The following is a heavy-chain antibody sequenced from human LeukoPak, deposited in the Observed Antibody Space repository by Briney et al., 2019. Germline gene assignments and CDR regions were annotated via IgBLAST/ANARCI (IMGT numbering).Heavy chain of an antibody. CDR1: GFIFTDYY. V-gene: IGHV3-11*04. J-gene: IGHJ4*02. Sequence: AGGSLRLSCAASGFIFTDYYMTWIRQAPGKGLEWISDIGMSGSSIHYADSVKGRFIISRDNAKNSLYLQMNSLRAEDTAVYYCARDGWLGYYDSSGYLHDYWGQGTLVTVSS. D-gene: IGHD3-22*01. CDR3: ARDGWLGYYDSSGYLHDY. CDR2: IGMSGSSI.